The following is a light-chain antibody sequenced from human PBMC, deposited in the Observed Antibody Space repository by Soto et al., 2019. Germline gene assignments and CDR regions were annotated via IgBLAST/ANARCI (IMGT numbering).Light chain of an antibody. J-gene: IGKJ5*01. V-gene: IGKV3-15*01. CDR3: QQYNNWPFIT. Sequence: EIVMTQSPATLSVSPGERATLSCRASQSVSSNLAWYQQKPGQAPRLLIHGASTRATGITARFSGSGSETEFTLTISSLQSEDFAVYYCQQYNNWPFITFGQGTRLEIK. CDR2: GAS. CDR1: QSVSSN.